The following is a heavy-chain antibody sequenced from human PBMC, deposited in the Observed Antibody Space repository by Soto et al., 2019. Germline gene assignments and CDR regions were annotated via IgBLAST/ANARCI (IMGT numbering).Heavy chain of an antibody. CDR1: GYSFTSYW. D-gene: IGHD2-2*01. CDR3: ASSLVPAAIPYYYYGMDV. J-gene: IGHJ6*02. CDR2: IYPGDSDT. V-gene: IGHV5-51*01. Sequence: GESLKISCKGSGYSFTSYWIGWVRQMPGKGLEWMGIIYPGDSDTRYSPSFQGQVTISADKSISTAYLQWSSLKASDTAMYYCASSLVPAAIPYYYYGMDVWGQGTTVTVS.